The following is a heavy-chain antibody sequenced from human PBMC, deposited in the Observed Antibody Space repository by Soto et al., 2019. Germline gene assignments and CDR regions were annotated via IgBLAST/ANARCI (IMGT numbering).Heavy chain of an antibody. CDR2: ISSNGVGT. D-gene: IGHD6-6*01. Sequence: VQLAESGGGLAQPGGSLRLSCAASGFTLSGYAMDWVRQAPGKGLEYVSGISSNGVGTYYANSVQGRFTISRDNSKNTVYLQMGSLRPGDMAVYYCARRARPDFYYMDVWGKGTTVTVSS. CDR1: GFTLSGYA. J-gene: IGHJ6*03. CDR3: ARRARPDFYYMDV. V-gene: IGHV3-64*01.